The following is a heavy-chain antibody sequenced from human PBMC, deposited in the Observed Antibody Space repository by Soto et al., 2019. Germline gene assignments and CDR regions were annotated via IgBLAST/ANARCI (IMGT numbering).Heavy chain of an antibody. Sequence: QVQLQESGPGLVKPSQTLSLTCTVSGGSISSGDYYWSWIRQPPGKGLEWIGYIYYSGSTYYNPSLKSRVTRSVDESKNQFSLKLSSGTAADTAVYYCARGLGYCSGGSCYPLNWFDPWGQGTLVTVSS. CDR1: GGSISSGDYY. V-gene: IGHV4-30-4*01. CDR3: ARGLGYCSGGSCYPLNWFDP. J-gene: IGHJ5*02. D-gene: IGHD2-15*01. CDR2: IYYSGST.